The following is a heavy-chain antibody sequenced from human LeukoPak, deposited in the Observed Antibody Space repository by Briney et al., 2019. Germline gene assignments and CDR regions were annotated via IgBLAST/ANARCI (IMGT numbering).Heavy chain of an antibody. CDR3: ARDSPEYYFDY. CDR2: ICPDGTGI. CDR1: GFIFSFYC. Sequence: GGSLRLSCAASGFIFSFYCMHWVRQAPGKGPMWVSRICPDGTGISYADSVKARFTTSRDNAKNTVYLQMNSLRAEDTAVYYCARDSPEYYFDYWGQGTLVTVSS. V-gene: IGHV3-74*01. J-gene: IGHJ4*02.